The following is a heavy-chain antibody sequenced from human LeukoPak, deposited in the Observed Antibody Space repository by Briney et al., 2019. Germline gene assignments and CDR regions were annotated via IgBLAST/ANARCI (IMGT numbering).Heavy chain of an antibody. CDR3: ARDRRLASFDY. CDR2: ITGRGEST. J-gene: IGHJ4*02. V-gene: IGHV3-23*01. Sequence: GGSLRLSCAFSGFTFSSYSMNWVRQAPGKGLEWVSGITGRGESTYYADSVKGRFTISRDNSKNTLYLQMNSLRAEDAAIYYCARDRRLASFDYGGQGTLVTVSS. CDR1: GFTFSSYS. D-gene: IGHD6-25*01.